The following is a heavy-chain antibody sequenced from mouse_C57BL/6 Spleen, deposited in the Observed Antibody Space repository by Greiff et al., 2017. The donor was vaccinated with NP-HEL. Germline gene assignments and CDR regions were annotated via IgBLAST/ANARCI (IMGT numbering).Heavy chain of an antibody. D-gene: IGHD1-1*01. CDR3: ARAPDSTDGSAMDY. CDR1: GYTFTSYW. Sequence: QVQLQQPGAELVKPGASVKLSCKASGYTFTSYWMHWVKQRPGQGLEWIGMIHPNSGSTNYNEKFKSKATLTVDKSSSTAYMQLSSLTSEDSAVYYCARAPDSTDGSAMDYWGQGTSVTVSS. V-gene: IGHV1-64*01. CDR2: IHPNSGST. J-gene: IGHJ4*01.